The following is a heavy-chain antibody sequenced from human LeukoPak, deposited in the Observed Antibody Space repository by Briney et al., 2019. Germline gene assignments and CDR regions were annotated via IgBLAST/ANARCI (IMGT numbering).Heavy chain of an antibody. D-gene: IGHD6-13*01. V-gene: IGHV3-23*01. CDR2: ISGSGGST. CDR1: GFTFSSYA. J-gene: IGHJ6*02. CDR3: ARDGSSSWEVIYGMDV. Sequence: TGGSLRLSCAASGFTFSSYAMSWVRQAPGKGLEWVSAISGSGGSTYYADSVKGRFTISRDNSKNTLYLQMNSLRAEDTAVYYCARDGSSSWEVIYGMDVWGQGTTVTVSS.